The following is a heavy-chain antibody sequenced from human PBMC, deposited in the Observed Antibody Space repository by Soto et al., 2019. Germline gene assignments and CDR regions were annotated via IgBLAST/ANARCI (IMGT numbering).Heavy chain of an antibody. Sequence: EVQLLASGGGLVQPGGSLRLSCAASGFTFSNYAMSWVRQAPGKGLEWVSSISGSGGNTYYTDSVKGRFTFSRDNSKNTLYLQMNSLRAEDTAVYYCAKLIVAGGTGYWGQGTLVTVSS. D-gene: IGHD6-13*01. CDR3: AKLIVAGGTGY. CDR1: GFTFSNYA. V-gene: IGHV3-23*01. J-gene: IGHJ4*02. CDR2: ISGSGGNT.